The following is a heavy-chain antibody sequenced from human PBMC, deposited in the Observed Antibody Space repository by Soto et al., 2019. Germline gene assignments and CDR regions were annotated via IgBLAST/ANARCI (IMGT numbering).Heavy chain of an antibody. V-gene: IGHV1-24*01. D-gene: IGHD2-15*01. CDR2: FDPEDGET. CDR3: ATALGCSGGSCYSVAY. Sequence: GASVKVSCKASGYTLTELSMYWVRQAPGKGLEWMGGFDPEDGETIYAQKFQGRVTMTEDTSTDTAYMELSSLRSEDTAVYYCATALGCSGGSCYSVAYWGQGTLVTVSS. CDR1: GYTLTELS. J-gene: IGHJ4*02.